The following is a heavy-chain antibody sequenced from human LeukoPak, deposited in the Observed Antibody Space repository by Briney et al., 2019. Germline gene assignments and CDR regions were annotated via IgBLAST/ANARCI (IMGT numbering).Heavy chain of an antibody. CDR2: INSDGNST. V-gene: IGHV3-74*01. CDR1: GFTFSSHW. D-gene: IGHD2-2*01. Sequence: GGSLRLSCAASGFTFSSHWMHWVRQAPGKGLVWVSRINSDGNSTSYADSVKGRFTTSRDNANNTLYLQMNSLRAEDTAVYYCARDYCSSTSCSPTNYYYYYYMDVWGKGTTVTISS. CDR3: ARDYCSSTSCSPTNYYYYYYMDV. J-gene: IGHJ6*03.